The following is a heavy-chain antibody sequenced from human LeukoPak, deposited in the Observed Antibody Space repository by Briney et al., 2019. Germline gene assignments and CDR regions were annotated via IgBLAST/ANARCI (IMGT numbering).Heavy chain of an antibody. CDR2: ISYDGSNK. Sequence: GGSLRLSCAASGFTFSSYGMHWVRQAPGKGLEWVAVISYDGSNKYYADSVKGRFTISRDNSKNTLYLQMNSLRAEDTAVYYCAKAGEDILTGYYSGGTFDYWGQGTLVTVSS. CDR3: AKAGEDILTGYYSGGTFDY. D-gene: IGHD3-9*01. CDR1: GFTFSSYG. V-gene: IGHV3-30*18. J-gene: IGHJ4*02.